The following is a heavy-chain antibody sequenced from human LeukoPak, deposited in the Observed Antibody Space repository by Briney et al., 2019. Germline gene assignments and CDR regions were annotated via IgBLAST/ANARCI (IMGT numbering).Heavy chain of an antibody. Sequence: SETLSLTCTVSGGSISSGSYYWGWIRQPPGKGLEWIGSIYYSGSTYYNPSLKSRVTISVDTSKNQFSLKLSSVTAADTAVYYCAREYSGYDLGYYYYGMDVWGQGTTVTVSS. J-gene: IGHJ6*02. V-gene: IGHV4-39*07. CDR2: IYYSGST. D-gene: IGHD5-12*01. CDR3: AREYSGYDLGYYYYGMDV. CDR1: GGSISSGSYY.